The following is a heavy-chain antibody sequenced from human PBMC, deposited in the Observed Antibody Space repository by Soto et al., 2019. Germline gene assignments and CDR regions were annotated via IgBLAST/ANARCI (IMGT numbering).Heavy chain of an antibody. Sequence: QVQLVQSGAEEKKPGASVKVSCKASGYIFSRNDIHWVRQAPGQRLEWMGWMNAGNGNTRYSREFQARVTFTRDTAASTGYMELSSLRSEDTAVYYCARAAGMVALEYWGQGTLVTVSS. CDR2: MNAGNGNT. J-gene: IGHJ4*02. CDR3: ARAAGMVALEY. D-gene: IGHD5-18*01. V-gene: IGHV1-3*05. CDR1: GYIFSRND.